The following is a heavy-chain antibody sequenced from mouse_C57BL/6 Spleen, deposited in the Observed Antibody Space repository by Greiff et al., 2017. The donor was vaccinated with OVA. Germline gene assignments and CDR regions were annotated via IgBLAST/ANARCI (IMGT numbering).Heavy chain of an antibody. CDR3: AMWDYDGGFAY. J-gene: IGHJ3*01. CDR2: IYPGDGDT. Sequence: VQLQQSGPELVKPGASVKISCKASGYAFSSSWMNWVKQRPGKGLEWIGRIYPGDGDTNYNGKFKGKATLTADKSSSTAYMQLSSLTSEDSAVYFCAMWDYDGGFAYWGQGTLVTVSA. V-gene: IGHV1-82*01. D-gene: IGHD2-4*01. CDR1: GYAFSSSW.